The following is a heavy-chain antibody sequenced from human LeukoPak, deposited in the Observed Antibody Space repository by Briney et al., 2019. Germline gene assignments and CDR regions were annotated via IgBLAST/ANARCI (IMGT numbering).Heavy chain of an antibody. V-gene: IGHV1-69*13. J-gene: IGHJ4*02. D-gene: IGHD3-3*01. CDR2: IIPIFGTA. Sequence: GASVKVSCKASGGTFSSYAISWVRQAPGQGLEWMGGIIPIFGTANYAQKFQGRVTITADESTSTAYMGLSSLRSEDTAVYYCARYYDFWSGIENDYFDYWGQGTLVTVSS. CDR3: ARYYDFWSGIENDYFDY. CDR1: GGTFSSYA.